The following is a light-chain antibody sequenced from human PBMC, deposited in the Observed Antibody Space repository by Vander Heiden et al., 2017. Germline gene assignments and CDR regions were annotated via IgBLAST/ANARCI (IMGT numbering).Light chain of an antibody. Sequence: QSVMTHPPSASGNHRQRVAISYYGSSSNIGSNYVYWYPQLPGTAPKLLIYRKSQRPSGVPDRFSGSKSGTSASLAISGLRSEDESDYYCATWDDSLSGRVFGGGTKLTVL. J-gene: IGLJ3*02. CDR1: SSNIGSNY. CDR3: ATWDDSLSGRV. CDR2: RKS. V-gene: IGLV1-47*01.